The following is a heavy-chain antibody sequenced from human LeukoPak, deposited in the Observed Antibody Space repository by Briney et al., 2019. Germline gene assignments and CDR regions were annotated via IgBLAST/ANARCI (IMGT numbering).Heavy chain of an antibody. Sequence: GGSLRLSCAASGFTFNYYSMNWVRQAPGKGLEWVSSIRSSGSYIYYADSVKGRFTISRDNAKNSLFLQMNSLRAEDTAVYYCARDLNWGYFDYWGQGTLVTVSS. CDR3: ARDLNWGYFDY. CDR2: IRSSGSYI. V-gene: IGHV3-21*01. J-gene: IGHJ4*02. CDR1: GFTFNYYS. D-gene: IGHD7-27*01.